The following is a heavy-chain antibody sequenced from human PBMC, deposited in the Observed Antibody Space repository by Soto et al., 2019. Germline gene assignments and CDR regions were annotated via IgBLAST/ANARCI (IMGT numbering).Heavy chain of an antibody. D-gene: IGHD5-18*01. V-gene: IGHV3-30*18. CDR1: GSTFSSYG. CDR2: ISYDGFST. J-gene: IGHJ4*02. CDR3: ANGRYSNSAEFDY. Sequence: QVQLVESGGGVVQPGRSLRLSCAASGSTFSSYGMNWVRQAPDKGLEWVAGISYDGFSTKNADSVKGRFTVSRDNSKNTLYLQVDTLRVEDTAMYYCANGRYSNSAEFDYWGQGTLVTVSS.